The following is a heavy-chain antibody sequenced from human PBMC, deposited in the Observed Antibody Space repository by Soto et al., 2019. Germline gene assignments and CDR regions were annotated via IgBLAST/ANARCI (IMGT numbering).Heavy chain of an antibody. V-gene: IGHV1-69*13. Sequence: SVKVSCKASGGTFSSYAISWVRQAPGQGLEWMGGIIPIFGTANYAQKFQGRVTITADESTSTAYMELSSLRSEDKAVYYCARDKAFPSSSWSSYYYGMDVWGQGTTVTVSS. CDR1: GGTFSSYA. D-gene: IGHD6-13*01. J-gene: IGHJ6*02. CDR2: IIPIFGTA. CDR3: ARDKAFPSSSWSSYYYGMDV.